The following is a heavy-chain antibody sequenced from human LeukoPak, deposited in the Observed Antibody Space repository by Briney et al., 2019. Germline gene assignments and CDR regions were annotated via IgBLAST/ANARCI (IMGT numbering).Heavy chain of an antibody. V-gene: IGHV3-30*04. D-gene: IGHD3-10*01. CDR2: ISYDGSNK. CDR1: GFTFSSYA. Sequence: PGRSLRLSCAASGFTFSSYAMHWVRQAPGKGLEGVAVISYDGSNKYYADSVKGGFTISRDNSKNTLYLKMNSLRAEDTAVYYCSGVLWFAFDYWGQGTLVTVSS. J-gene: IGHJ4*02. CDR3: SGVLWFAFDY.